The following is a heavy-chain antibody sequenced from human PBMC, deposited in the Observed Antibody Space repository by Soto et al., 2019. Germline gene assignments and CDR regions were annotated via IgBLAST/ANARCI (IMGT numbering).Heavy chain of an antibody. CDR1: GFTFSSYS. D-gene: IGHD3-22*01. CDR3: ARAPFPYYYDSSGYYFFDY. Sequence: GGSLRLSCAASGFTFSSYSMNWVRQAPGKGLEWVSSISSSSSYIYYADSVKGRFTISRDNAKNSLYLQMNSLRAEDTAVYYCARAPFPYYYDSSGYYFFDYWGQGTLVTV. CDR2: ISSSSSYI. J-gene: IGHJ4*02. V-gene: IGHV3-21*01.